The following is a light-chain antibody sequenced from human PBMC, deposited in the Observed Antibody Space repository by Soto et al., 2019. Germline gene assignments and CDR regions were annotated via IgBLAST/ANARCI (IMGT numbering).Light chain of an antibody. J-gene: IGKJ1*01. Sequence: EIVMTQSPATLSVSPGERATLSCRASQSVSSNLAWYQQKPGQGPRLLIYGASTRATGIPGRFVGSGSGTDFTLTISSLQSEDYAVYYCQHYDNWPPWTFGQGTKVDI. CDR2: GAS. V-gene: IGKV3-15*01. CDR3: QHYDNWPPWT. CDR1: QSVSSN.